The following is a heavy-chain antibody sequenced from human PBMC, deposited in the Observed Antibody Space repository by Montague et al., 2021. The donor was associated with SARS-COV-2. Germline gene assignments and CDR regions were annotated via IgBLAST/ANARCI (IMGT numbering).Heavy chain of an antibody. V-gene: IGHV4-30-4*08. J-gene: IGHJ3*02. Sequence: TLSLTCTVSGGSISSSSYYWGWIRQPPGNGLEWIAFIYDNESTFQNRSLKGRVATSKDTSKNLFSLTLTSVTAADTALYYCARVTVTRDKDLDAFDIWGQGKMVTVS. CDR1: GGSISSSSYY. CDR3: ARVTVTRDKDLDAFDI. D-gene: IGHD1-1*01. CDR2: IYDNEST.